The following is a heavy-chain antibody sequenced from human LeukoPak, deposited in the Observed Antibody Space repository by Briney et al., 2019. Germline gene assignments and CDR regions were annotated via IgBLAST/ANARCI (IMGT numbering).Heavy chain of an antibody. CDR2: IYSDGNT. CDR1: GFALSGYW. J-gene: IGHJ1*01. CDR3: VREREGSNSEH. Sequence: GGSLRLSCAASGFALSGYWMSWVRQAPGMGLEWVSTIYSDGNTYYPDSVKGRFTISRDGSKNTLYLQLNSLRTEDTAIYYCVREREGSNSEHWGQGTLVTVSS. D-gene: IGHD1-26*01. V-gene: IGHV3-53*01.